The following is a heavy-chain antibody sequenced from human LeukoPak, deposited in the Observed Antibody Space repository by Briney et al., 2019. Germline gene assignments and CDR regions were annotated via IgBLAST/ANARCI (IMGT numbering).Heavy chain of an antibody. D-gene: IGHD3-3*01. CDR1: GYTFTSYG. CDR2: ISAYNGNT. Sequence: GASVKVSCKASGYTFTSYGISWVRQAPGQGLEGMGWISAYNGNTNYAQKLQGRVTMTTDTSTSTAYMELRSLRSDDTAVYYCAREATYDFWSGYYKKNWFDPWGQGTLVTVSS. J-gene: IGHJ5*02. V-gene: IGHV1-18*01. CDR3: AREATYDFWSGYYKKNWFDP.